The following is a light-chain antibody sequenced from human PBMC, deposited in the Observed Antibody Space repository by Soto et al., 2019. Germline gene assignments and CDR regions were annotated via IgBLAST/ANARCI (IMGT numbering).Light chain of an antibody. CDR2: SAS. J-gene: IGKJ4*01. V-gene: IGKV3-20*01. CDR1: QSVSSSE. CDR3: QHYRSSPPLP. Sequence: EIVLTQSPGTLSLSPGERATLSCRASQSVSSSELAWYQQKPDQAPRLLVYSASSRATGIPDRFSGSGSGTDVTLTISRLEPEDFAVYYCQHYRSSPPLPFGGGKTVEIK.